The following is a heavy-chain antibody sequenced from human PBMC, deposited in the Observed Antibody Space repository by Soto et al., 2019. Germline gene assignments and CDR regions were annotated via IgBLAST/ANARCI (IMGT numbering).Heavy chain of an antibody. CDR3: VRGYFLVVYWHFGL. CDR2: IDIAGAT. D-gene: IGHD3-3*01. J-gene: IGHJ2*01. V-gene: IGHV3-13*01. CDR1: GFTFSSYD. Sequence: PGGSLSLSCAAYGFTFSSYDLHWVRQTPGKGLEWVSGIDIAGATYYPGSVKGRFTISRETSKNPVYLQLNSLSAEDTAVYYCVRGYFLVVYWHFGLWGPGTL.